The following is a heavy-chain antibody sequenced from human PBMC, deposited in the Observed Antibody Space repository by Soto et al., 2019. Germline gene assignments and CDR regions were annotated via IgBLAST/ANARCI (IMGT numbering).Heavy chain of an antibody. CDR2: ISYDGSNK. Sequence: QVQLVESGGGVVQPGRSLRLSCAASGFTFSSYGMHWVRQAPGKGLEWVAVISYDGSNKYYADSVKGRFTISRDNSKTTLYLQMNSLRAEDTAVYYCAKDLWFGPLGWGMDVWGQGTTVTVSS. J-gene: IGHJ6*02. D-gene: IGHD3-10*01. CDR3: AKDLWFGPLGWGMDV. V-gene: IGHV3-30*18. CDR1: GFTFSSYG.